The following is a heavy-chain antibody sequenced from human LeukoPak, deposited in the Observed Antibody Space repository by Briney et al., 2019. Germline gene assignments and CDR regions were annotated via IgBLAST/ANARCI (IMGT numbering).Heavy chain of an antibody. Sequence: GASVKVSCKVSGYTLTELSMHWVRQAPGQGLEWMGGIIPIFGTANYAQKFQGRVTITTDESTSTAYMELSSLRSEDTAVYYCASGAVAGTGSYYYHMDVWGKGTTVTVSS. CDR1: GYTLTELS. D-gene: IGHD6-19*01. J-gene: IGHJ6*03. CDR2: IIPIFGTA. V-gene: IGHV1-69*05. CDR3: ASGAVAGTGSYYYHMDV.